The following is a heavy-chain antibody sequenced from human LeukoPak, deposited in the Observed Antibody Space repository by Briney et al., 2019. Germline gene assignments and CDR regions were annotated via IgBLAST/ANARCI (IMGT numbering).Heavy chain of an antibody. J-gene: IGHJ4*02. CDR3: ARFTDSWIIGFDY. Sequence: SQTLSLTCTVSGGSFSSDNYYWSWIRQRPGKGLEWIGYIYHSGSTHYNPSLQSRVAISVDTSKNHFSPKLTYVTAADTAVYYCARFTDSWIIGFDYWGQGTLVTVSS. D-gene: IGHD3-3*01. V-gene: IGHV4-31*03. CDR1: GGSFSSDNYY. CDR2: IYHSGST.